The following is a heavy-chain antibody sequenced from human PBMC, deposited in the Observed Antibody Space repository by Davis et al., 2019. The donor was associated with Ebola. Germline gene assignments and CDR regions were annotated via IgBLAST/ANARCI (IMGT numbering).Heavy chain of an antibody. CDR2: IIPLFGSV. Sequence: SVKVSCKPSGGSFSSSAPNWVRQAPGQGLEWMGGIIPLFGSVTYAQKFQGRLTITAAESTGTAYMELYSLTSEDTAVYYCARDFYDSTDYPSRYFDVWGPGTLVTVSS. J-gene: IGHJ2*01. CDR1: GGSFSSSA. CDR3: ARDFYDSTDYPSRYFDV. D-gene: IGHD3-22*01. V-gene: IGHV1-69*13.